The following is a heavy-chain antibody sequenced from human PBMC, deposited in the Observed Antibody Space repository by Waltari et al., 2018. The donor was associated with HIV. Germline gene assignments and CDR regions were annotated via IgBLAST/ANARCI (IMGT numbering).Heavy chain of an antibody. Sequence: EVQLVESGGGLVQPGGSLRLSCAASGFTFSSYSMNWVRQAPGKGLEWVSYISSTAGTIYYAGSVTGRFGISRDNAKNSLYLQMNSLRADDTAVYYCASGDFWSGKKRSSYYGMDVWGQGTTVTVSS. D-gene: IGHD3-3*01. V-gene: IGHV3-48*01. CDR1: GFTFSSYS. J-gene: IGHJ6*02. CDR3: ASGDFWSGKKRSSYYGMDV. CDR2: ISSTAGTI.